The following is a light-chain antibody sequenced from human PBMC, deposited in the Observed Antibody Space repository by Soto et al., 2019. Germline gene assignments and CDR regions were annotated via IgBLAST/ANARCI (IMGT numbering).Light chain of an antibody. CDR1: QSVSSSY. Sequence: EIVLTQSPGTLSLSPGERATLSCRASQSVSSSYLGWYQQKPGQAPRLLIYGASTRATGIPDRFSGSGSGTGFPLTISRLDPEDFAVYYCQQYGGSSLYTFGQGTKLEIK. CDR3: QQYGGSSLYT. CDR2: GAS. V-gene: IGKV3-20*01. J-gene: IGKJ2*01.